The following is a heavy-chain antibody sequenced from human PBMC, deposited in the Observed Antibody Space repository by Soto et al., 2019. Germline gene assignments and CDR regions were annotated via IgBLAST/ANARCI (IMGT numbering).Heavy chain of an antibody. Sequence: QVQLVESGGGVVQPGRSLRLSCAASGFTFSSYGMHWVRQAPGKGLEWVAVISYDGSNKYYADSVKGRFTISRDNSKNTLYLQMNSLRAEDTAVYYCAKGNGIAAAGPNFFDYWGQGTLVTVSS. D-gene: IGHD6-13*01. CDR1: GFTFSSYG. CDR2: ISYDGSNK. J-gene: IGHJ4*02. V-gene: IGHV3-30*18. CDR3: AKGNGIAAAGPNFFDY.